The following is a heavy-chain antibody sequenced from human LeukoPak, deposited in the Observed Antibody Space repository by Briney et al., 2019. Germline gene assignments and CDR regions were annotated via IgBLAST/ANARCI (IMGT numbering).Heavy chain of an antibody. CDR2: ISGSGGST. V-gene: IGHV3-23*01. J-gene: IGHJ4*02. CDR1: GFTFSSYA. D-gene: IGHD2-15*01. Sequence: GGSLRLSCAASGFTFSSYAMSWVRQAQGKGLEWVSAISGSGGSTYYADSVKGRFTISRDNSKNTLYLQMNSLRAEDTAVYYCAKDLGDIVVVVAASSAFDYWGQGTLVTVSS. CDR3: AKDLGDIVVVVAASSAFDY.